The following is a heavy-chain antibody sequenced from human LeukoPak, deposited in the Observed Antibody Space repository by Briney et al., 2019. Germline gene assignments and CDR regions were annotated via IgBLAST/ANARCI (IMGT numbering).Heavy chain of an antibody. CDR1: GFTFSRYA. V-gene: IGHV3-23*01. J-gene: IGHJ4*02. D-gene: IGHD7-27*01. Sequence: PGGSLRLSCAAAGFTFSRYAMSWVRQAQGKGLEWVSAISGSGGSTYYADSVKGRFTISRDNSKNTLYLQMNSLRAEDTAVYYCAKDLNWGLGYYFDYWGQGTLVTVSS. CDR3: AKDLNWGLGYYFDY. CDR2: ISGSGGST.